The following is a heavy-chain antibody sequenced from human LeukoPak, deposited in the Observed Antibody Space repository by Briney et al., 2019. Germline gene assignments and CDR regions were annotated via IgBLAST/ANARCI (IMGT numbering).Heavy chain of an antibody. J-gene: IGHJ4*02. V-gene: IGHV3-23*01. CDR3: AKGATTVTTLLIVPRYDY. CDR1: GFTFRIYG. CDR2: VSGGGGST. Sequence: PGGSLRLSCAASGFTFRIYGMSWVRQAPGKGLEWVSAVSGGGGSTYYADSVKGRFTISRDNSKSMLYLQMNSLRAEDTAVYYCAKGATTVTTLLIVPRYDYWGQGTLVTVSS. D-gene: IGHD4-17*01.